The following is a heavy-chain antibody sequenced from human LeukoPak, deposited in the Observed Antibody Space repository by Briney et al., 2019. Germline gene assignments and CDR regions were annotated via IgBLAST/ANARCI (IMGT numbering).Heavy chain of an antibody. D-gene: IGHD3-22*01. CDR2: IYSGGST. CDR1: GFTVSSNY. V-gene: IGHV3-53*04. Sequence: PGGSLRLSCAASGFTVSSNYMSWVRQAPGKGLEWVSVIYSGGSTYYADSVKGRFTISRHNSKNTLYLQMNSLRAEDTAVYYCARAYHYHDSSGYAYWGQGTLVTVSS. J-gene: IGHJ4*02. CDR3: ARAYHYHDSSGYAY.